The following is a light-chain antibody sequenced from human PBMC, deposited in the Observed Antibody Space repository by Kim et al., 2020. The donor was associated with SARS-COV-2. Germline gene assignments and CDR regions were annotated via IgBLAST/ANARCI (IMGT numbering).Light chain of an antibody. J-gene: IGKJ2*01. CDR2: GAS. CDR1: QSVSSN. CDR3: QQYNNWPPWYT. V-gene: IGKV3-15*01. Sequence: EIVMTQSPATLSVSPGERATLSCRASQSVSSNLAWYQQKPGQAPRLLIYGASTRATGIPARFSGSGSGTEFTLTISSLQSEDFAVYYCQQYNNWPPWYTFGQGTKLEI.